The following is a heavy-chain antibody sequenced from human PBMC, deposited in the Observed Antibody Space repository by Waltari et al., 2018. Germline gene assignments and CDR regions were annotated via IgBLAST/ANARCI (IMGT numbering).Heavy chain of an antibody. CDR2: IPGDCGST. CDR1: GLPFRGYA. Sequence: VQVLESGGGLVQPGGSWSLSCAAPGLPFRGYALPWVRQAPGQGLEWVSAIPGDCGSTYYADSVKGRFTISRDNSKNTVYLQMNSLRAEDTAIYYCAKDRQGVWDYWGQGTLVTVSS. CDR3: AKDRQGVWDY. V-gene: IGHV3-23*01. J-gene: IGHJ4*02. D-gene: IGHD2-8*01.